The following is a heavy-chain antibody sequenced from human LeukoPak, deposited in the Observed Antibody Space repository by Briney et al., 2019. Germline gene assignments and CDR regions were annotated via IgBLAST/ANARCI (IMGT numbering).Heavy chain of an antibody. CDR1: GGSISSSSYY. CDR2: IYYSGST. V-gene: IGHV4-39*07. D-gene: IGHD7-27*01. Sequence: PSETLSLTCTVSGGSISSSSYYWGWIRQPPGKGLEWIGSIYYSGSTYYNPSLKSRVTISVDTSKNQFSLKLSSVTAADTAVYYCARRRWGGRGDFDYWGQGTLVTVSS. J-gene: IGHJ4*02. CDR3: ARRRWGGRGDFDY.